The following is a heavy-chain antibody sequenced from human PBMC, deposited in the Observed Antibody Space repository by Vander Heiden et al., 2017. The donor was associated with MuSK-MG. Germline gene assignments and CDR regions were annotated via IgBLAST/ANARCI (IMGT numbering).Heavy chain of an antibody. J-gene: IGHJ3*02. D-gene: IGHD2-2*01. Sequence: EVQLVESGGVVVQPGGSLRLSCAASGFTFDDYTMHWVRQAPGKGLEWVSLISWDGGSTYYADSVKGRFTISRDNSKNSLYLQMNSLRTEDTALYYCAKDYCSSTSCYRGGAFDIWGQGTMVTVSS. V-gene: IGHV3-43*01. CDR1: GFTFDDYT. CDR2: ISWDGGST. CDR3: AKDYCSSTSCYRGGAFDI.